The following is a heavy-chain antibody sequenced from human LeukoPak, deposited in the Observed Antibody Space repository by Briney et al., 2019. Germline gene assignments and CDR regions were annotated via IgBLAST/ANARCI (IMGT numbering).Heavy chain of an antibody. CDR1: GFTFSSYA. CDR2: IYHSGST. D-gene: IGHD3-3*01. Sequence: LRLSCAASGFTFSSYAMSWVSQAPGKGLEWIGYIYHSGSTYYNPSLKSRVTISVDRSKNQFSLKLSSVTAADTAVYYCARMGLRTIFGVDYYFDYWGQGTLVTVSS. V-gene: IGHV4-30-2*01. CDR3: ARMGLRTIFGVDYYFDY. J-gene: IGHJ4*02.